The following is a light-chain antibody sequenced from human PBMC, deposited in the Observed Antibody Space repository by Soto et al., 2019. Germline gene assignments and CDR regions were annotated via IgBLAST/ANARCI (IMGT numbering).Light chain of an antibody. CDR2: EGS. CDR1: SSDVGSYNL. Sequence: SALAQPASVSGSPGQSINISCTGTSSDVGSYNLVSWYQQHPGKAPKLMIYEGSKRPSGVSNRLSGSNSGNTASLTISGLQAEEEHDYYCFSYVTTPELFGTGTRFTVL. J-gene: IGLJ1*01. V-gene: IGLV2-23*01. CDR3: FSYVTTPEL.